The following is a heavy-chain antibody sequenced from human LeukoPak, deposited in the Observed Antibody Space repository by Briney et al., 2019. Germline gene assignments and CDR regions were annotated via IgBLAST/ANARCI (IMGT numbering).Heavy chain of an antibody. D-gene: IGHD6-6*01. CDR2: IYYSGST. J-gene: IGHJ6*03. CDR3: ARHLGSSSGRYYYYYMDV. Sequence: SETLSLTCTVSGGSISRSSYYWGWIRQPPGKGLEWIGSIYYSGSTYYNPSLKSRATISVDTSKNQFSLKLSSVTAADTAVYYCARHLGSSSGRYYYYYMDVWGKGTTVTVSS. CDR1: GGSISRSSYY. V-gene: IGHV4-39*01.